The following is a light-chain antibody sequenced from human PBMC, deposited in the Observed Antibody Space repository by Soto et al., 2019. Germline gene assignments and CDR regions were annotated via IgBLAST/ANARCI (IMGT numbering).Light chain of an antibody. Sequence: DIVMTKSPLSLPVTPGEPSSISCRSTXSLLHSYGYNYLDWYLQKPGQSPQLLIYLGSNRSSGVPDRFSGSGSGTDFTLKISRVEAEDVGVYYCMQALQSPWTFGQGTKVDIK. CDR2: LGS. J-gene: IGKJ1*01. CDR1: XSLLHSYGYNY. V-gene: IGKV2-28*01. CDR3: MQALQSPWT.